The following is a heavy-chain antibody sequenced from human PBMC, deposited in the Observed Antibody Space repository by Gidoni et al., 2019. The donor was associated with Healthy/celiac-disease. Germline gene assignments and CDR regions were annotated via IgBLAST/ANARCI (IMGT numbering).Heavy chain of an antibody. D-gene: IGHD6-13*01. V-gene: IGHV4-4*07. J-gene: IGHJ6*02. Sequence: QVQLQESGPGLVKPSETLALTCTVPGGSSSSYYWSWIRQPAGKGLEWIGRIYTSGSTNYTPSLKSRVTMSVDTSKNQFSLKLSSVPAADTAVYYCATTLYSSSWYRNGMDVWGQGTTFTVSS. CDR1: GGSSSSYY. CDR2: IYTSGST. CDR3: ATTLYSSSWYRNGMDV.